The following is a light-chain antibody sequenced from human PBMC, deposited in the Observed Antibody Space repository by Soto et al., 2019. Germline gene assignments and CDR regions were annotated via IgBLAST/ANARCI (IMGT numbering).Light chain of an antibody. CDR2: DVS. CDR1: SSDVGGYNY. Sequence: QSALTQPRSVSGSPGQSVTISCTGTSSDVGGYNYVSWYQQHPGKAPKLMIYDVSKRPSGVPDRFSGSKSGNTASLTISGLQAEDEADYYCCSSAGSYTLYVVFGGGTTLTVL. J-gene: IGLJ2*01. CDR3: CSSAGSYTLYVV. V-gene: IGLV2-11*01.